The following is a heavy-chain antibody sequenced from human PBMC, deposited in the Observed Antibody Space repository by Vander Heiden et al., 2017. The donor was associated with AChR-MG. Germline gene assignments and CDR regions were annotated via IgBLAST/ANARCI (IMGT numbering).Heavy chain of an antibody. CDR1: GGSISRSSYY. D-gene: IGHD5-18*01. CDR2: IYYSGST. J-gene: IGHJ6*03. Sequence: QLQLQESGPGLVKPSETLSLTCTVSGGSISRSSYYWGWIRQPPGKGLEWIGSIYYSGSTYYNPSLKSRVTISVDTSKNQFSLKLSSVTAADTAVYYCARRRGYSYDQDYYYMDVWGKGTTVTVSS. CDR3: ARRRGYSYDQDYYYMDV. V-gene: IGHV4-39*01.